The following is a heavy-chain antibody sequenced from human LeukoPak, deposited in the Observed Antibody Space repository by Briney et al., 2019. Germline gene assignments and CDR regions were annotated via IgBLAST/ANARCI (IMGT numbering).Heavy chain of an antibody. CDR1: GFTFSGHA. V-gene: IGHV3-33*06. J-gene: IGHJ5*02. Sequence: GGSLRLSCAASGFTFSGHAMHWVRQAPGKGLEWVAVIWYDGTNEYYADSVKGRFTISRDNSTKTLYLQMNGLRAEDTAVYYCAKGAPVTMTITSWGQGTLVTVS. D-gene: IGHD3-22*01. CDR2: IWYDGTNE. CDR3: AKGAPVTMTITS.